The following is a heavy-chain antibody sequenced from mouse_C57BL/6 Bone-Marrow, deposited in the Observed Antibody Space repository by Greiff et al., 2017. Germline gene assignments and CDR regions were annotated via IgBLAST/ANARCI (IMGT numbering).Heavy chain of an antibody. CDR3: SGRNYYGSSRPVDY. J-gene: IGHJ2*01. CDR2: IYPGSGST. V-gene: IGHV1-55*01. CDR1: GYTFTSYW. Sequence: QVQLKQPGAELVKPGASVKMSCKASGYTFTSYWITWVKQRPGQGLEWIGDIYPGSGSTNYNEKFKSKATLTVDTSSSTAYMQRGSLTSEDSAVYYCSGRNYYGSSRPVDYWGQGTTLTVSS. D-gene: IGHD1-1*01.